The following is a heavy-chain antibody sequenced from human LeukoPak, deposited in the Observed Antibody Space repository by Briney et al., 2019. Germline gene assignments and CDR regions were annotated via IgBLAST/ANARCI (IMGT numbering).Heavy chain of an antibody. J-gene: IGHJ6*03. D-gene: IGHD3-16*02. CDR2: INPNSGGT. CDR1: GYTFTGYY. CDR3: ARAAEGVIVIGYYYMDV. V-gene: IGHV1-2*02. Sequence: ASVKVSCKASGYTFTGYYMHWVRQAPGQGLEWMGWINPNSGGTNYAQKFQGRVTMTRDTSISTAYMELSRLRSDDTAVHYCARAAEGVIVIGYYYMDVWGKGTTVTVSS.